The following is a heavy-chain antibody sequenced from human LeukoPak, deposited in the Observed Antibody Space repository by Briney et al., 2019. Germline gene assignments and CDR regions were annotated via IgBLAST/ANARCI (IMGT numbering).Heavy chain of an antibody. Sequence: SETLSLTCTVSGDSINSSDYYCAWIRQPPGEGLEWIGTIYYSGSTYYKSSLKSRLTISVDSSKNQFSLKMISVTAADTGVYYCARHGNWDPFDYWGQGALVTVSS. CDR3: ARHGNWDPFDY. CDR2: IYYSGST. D-gene: IGHD7-27*01. CDR1: GDSINSSDYY. J-gene: IGHJ4*02. V-gene: IGHV4-39*01.